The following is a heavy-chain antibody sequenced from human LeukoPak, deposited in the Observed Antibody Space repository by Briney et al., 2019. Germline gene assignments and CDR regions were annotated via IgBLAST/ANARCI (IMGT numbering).Heavy chain of an antibody. CDR1: GFTFSRYS. Sequence: GGSLRLSCAASGFTFSRYSMNWVRQAPGKGLEWVSSISSSSSYIYYADSVKGRFTISRDNAKNSLYLQMNSLRAEDTAVYYCAREHSGSSNFDYWGQGTLVTVSS. CDR3: AREHSGSSNFDY. V-gene: IGHV3-21*01. J-gene: IGHJ4*02. D-gene: IGHD1-26*01. CDR2: ISSSSSYI.